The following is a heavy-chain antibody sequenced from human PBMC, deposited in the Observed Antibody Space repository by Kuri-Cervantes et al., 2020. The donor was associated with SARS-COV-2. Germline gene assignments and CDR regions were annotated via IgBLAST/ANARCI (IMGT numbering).Heavy chain of an antibody. CDR2: ISSSGSTI. CDR3: ARRMGDAFVI. D-gene: IGHD3-16*01. Sequence: LPCAASGFTFSSYEMNWVRQAPGKGLEWVSYISSSGSTIYYADSVKGRFTISRDNAKNSLYLQMNSLGAEDTAVYYCARRMGDAFVIWGQGTMVTVSS. V-gene: IGHV3-48*03. CDR1: GFTFSSYE. J-gene: IGHJ3*02.